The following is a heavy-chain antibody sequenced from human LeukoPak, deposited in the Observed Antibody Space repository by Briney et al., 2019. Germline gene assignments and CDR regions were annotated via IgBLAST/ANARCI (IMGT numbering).Heavy chain of an antibody. CDR3: ARDRTIFGVGYDAFDI. CDR2: ISSSSSYI. J-gene: IGHJ3*02. V-gene: IGHV3-21*04. Sequence: GGSLRLSCAASGFTFSSYSMNWVRQAPGKGLEWVSSISSSSSYIYYADSVKGRFTISRDNAKNSLYLQMNSLRAEDTAVYYCARDRTIFGVGYDAFDIWGQGTMVTVSS. CDR1: GFTFSSYS. D-gene: IGHD3-3*01.